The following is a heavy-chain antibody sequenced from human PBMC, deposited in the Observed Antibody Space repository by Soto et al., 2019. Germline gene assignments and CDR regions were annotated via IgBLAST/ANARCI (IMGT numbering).Heavy chain of an antibody. D-gene: IGHD3-22*01. CDR3: ARDRAWYYYDSSGYYGQDYYYGMDV. Sequence: GGSLRLSCAASGFTFSSYAMHWVRQAPGKGLEWVAVISYDGSNKYYADSVKGRFTISRDNSKNTLYLQMNSLRAEDTAVYYCARDRAWYYYDSSGYYGQDYYYGMDVWGQGTTVTVS. CDR1: GFTFSSYA. J-gene: IGHJ6*02. V-gene: IGHV3-30-3*01. CDR2: ISYDGSNK.